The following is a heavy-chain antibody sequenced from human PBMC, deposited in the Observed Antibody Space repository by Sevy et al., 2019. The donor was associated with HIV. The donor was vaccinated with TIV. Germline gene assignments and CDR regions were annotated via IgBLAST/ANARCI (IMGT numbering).Heavy chain of an antibody. CDR1: GCTFSSYS. D-gene: IGHD3-10*01. J-gene: IGHJ3*01. CDR3: AFGGGYRFVADCWEAFDV. CDR2: ITSILGTT. V-gene: IGHV1-69*05. Sequence: ASVKVSCKASGCTFSSYSISWVRPAPGQGLEWMGGITSILGTTNYAQKFQGRVTITRAESTSTAYMEMSSLRCEDTAVYYCAFGGGYRFVADCWEAFDVWGQGTMVTVSS.